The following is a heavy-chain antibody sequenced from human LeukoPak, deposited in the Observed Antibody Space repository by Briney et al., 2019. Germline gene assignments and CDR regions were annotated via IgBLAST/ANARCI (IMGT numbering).Heavy chain of an antibody. CDR1: GGTFSSYA. CDR2: IIPIFGTA. V-gene: IGHV1-69*05. J-gene: IGHJ6*03. Sequence: GASVKVSCKASGGTFSSYAISWVRQAPGQGLEWMGGIIPIFGTANYAQKFQGRVTMTRNTSISTAYMELSSLRSEDTAVYYCARVAATSDYYYYYYMDVWGKGTTVTVSS. CDR3: ARVAATSDYYYYYYMDV. D-gene: IGHD2-15*01.